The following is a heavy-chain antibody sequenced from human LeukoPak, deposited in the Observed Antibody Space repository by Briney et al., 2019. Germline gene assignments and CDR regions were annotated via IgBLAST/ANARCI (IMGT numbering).Heavy chain of an antibody. Sequence: PGGSLRLSCAASGFTFSSYGMHWVRQAPGKGLEWVAVISYDGSNKYYADSVKGRFTISRDNSKNTLYLQMNSLRAEDTAVYYCARCALRWELLAHYYYYGMDVWGQGTTVTVSS. CDR1: GFTFSSYG. CDR2: ISYDGSNK. V-gene: IGHV3-30*19. J-gene: IGHJ6*02. D-gene: IGHD1-26*01. CDR3: ARCALRWELLAHYYYYGMDV.